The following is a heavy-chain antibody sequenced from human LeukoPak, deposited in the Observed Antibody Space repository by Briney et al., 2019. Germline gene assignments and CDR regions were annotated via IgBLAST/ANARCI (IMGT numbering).Heavy chain of an antibody. D-gene: IGHD3-10*01. CDR2: ISGDGGST. CDR3: AKAMVPGVITTSYFYYMDV. V-gene: IGHV3-43*02. Sequence: GGSLRLSCAASGFTFDDYAMHWVRQAPGKGLEWVSLISGDGGSTYYGDSVKGRFTVSRDNTKNSLYLQMNSLRTEDTALYYCAKAMVPGVITTSYFYYMDVWGKGTTVTVS. CDR1: GFTFDDYA. J-gene: IGHJ6*03.